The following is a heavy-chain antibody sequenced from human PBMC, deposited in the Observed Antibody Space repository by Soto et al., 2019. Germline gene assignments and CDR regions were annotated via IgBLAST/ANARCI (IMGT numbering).Heavy chain of an antibody. J-gene: IGHJ5*02. Sequence: QVALVQSGTEVKKPGASVKVSCKASGYTFTDYHMHWVRQAPGQGLEWMGWINTNSGGTNYPQKFQGRVTMTRDTSINTAYMELNRLTSDDTAVYFCARDLRGSSAWIDPWGQGTLVTVSS. CDR2: INTNSGGT. D-gene: IGHD6-19*01. CDR1: GYTFTDYH. CDR3: ARDLRGSSAWIDP. V-gene: IGHV1-2*02.